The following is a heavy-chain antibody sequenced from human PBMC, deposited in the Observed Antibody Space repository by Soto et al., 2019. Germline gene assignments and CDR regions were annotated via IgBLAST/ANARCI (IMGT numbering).Heavy chain of an antibody. D-gene: IGHD2-2*01. Sequence: WIWIRQTPGKGLEWIGEINHSGSTNYNPSLKSRVSISADTSKKQFSLNLTSVTAADTAVYYCARGECSSNYCFTRWALDIWGQGTVVTVSS. CDR2: INHSGST. J-gene: IGHJ3*02. CDR3: ARGECSSNYCFTRWALDI. V-gene: IGHV4-34*01.